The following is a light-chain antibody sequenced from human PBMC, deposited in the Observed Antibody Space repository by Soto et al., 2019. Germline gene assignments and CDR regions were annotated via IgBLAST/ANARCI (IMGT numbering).Light chain of an antibody. CDR2: QVS. V-gene: IGLV2-14*01. CDR3: SAYTASTTAVV. CDR1: SSDVGSYNY. J-gene: IGLJ2*01. Sequence: QSALTQPASVSGSPEQSITISCAGTSSDVGSYNYVSWYQQHPGKAPKLMIYQVSDRPSGVSNRFSGSKSGNTASLTISGLQAEDEAYYYCSAYTASTTAVVFGGGTKLTVL.